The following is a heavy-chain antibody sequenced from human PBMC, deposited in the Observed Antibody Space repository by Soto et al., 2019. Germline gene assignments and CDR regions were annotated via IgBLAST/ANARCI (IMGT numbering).Heavy chain of an antibody. D-gene: IGHD2-8*02. CDR3: ARDLVVSVPIEGYYYYYGVVV. V-gene: IGHV4-30-4*01. Sequence: QVQLQESGPGLVKPSQTMSLTCTVSGGSISGGDYFWNWIRQPPGKGLAWIGYIYYSGSTYYNPSLNSRVTISVDTSQSLFLLELSSVTAADTAVYYCARDLVVSVPIEGYYYYYGVVVWGQGTMVSVSS. J-gene: IGHJ6*02. CDR1: GGSISGGDYF. CDR2: IYYSGST.